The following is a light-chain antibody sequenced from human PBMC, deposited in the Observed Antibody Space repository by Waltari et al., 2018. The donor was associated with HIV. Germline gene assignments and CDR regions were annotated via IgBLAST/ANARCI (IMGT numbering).Light chain of an antibody. CDR3: LLSYGSGRL. Sequence: QTVVTQEPSLTVSPGGTVTLTCGSTTGTVTSDHHPYWFQQKPGQAPRPLIYDATDKHSWTPARFSPSCLGGKAALTRTAAQPEDEADYYCLLSYGSGRLFGGGTRLTV. V-gene: IGLV7-46*01. CDR1: TGTVTSDHH. CDR2: DAT. J-gene: IGLJ3*02.